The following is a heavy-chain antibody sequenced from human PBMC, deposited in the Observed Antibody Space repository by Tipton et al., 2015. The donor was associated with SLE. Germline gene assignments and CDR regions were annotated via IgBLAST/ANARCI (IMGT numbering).Heavy chain of an antibody. CDR2: ISSSRLTM. J-gene: IGHJ4*02. Sequence: GSLRLSCAASGFSFSTYEMNWVRQAPGKGLEWVSYISSSRLTMFYADSVKGRFTISRDNTKNSLYLQMNSLRAEDTAVYYCATDFERQLAANFWGQGTLVTVSS. CDR3: ATDFERQLAANF. D-gene: IGHD6-13*01. V-gene: IGHV3-48*03. CDR1: GFSFSTYE.